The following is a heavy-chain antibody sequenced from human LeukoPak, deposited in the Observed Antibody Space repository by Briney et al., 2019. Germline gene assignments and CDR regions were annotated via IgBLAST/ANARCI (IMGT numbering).Heavy chain of an antibody. CDR1: GYTFTNYY. CDR2: INPSGGTT. CDR3: ARELVMVVAATGVGNWFDP. V-gene: IGHV1-46*01. D-gene: IGHD2-15*01. Sequence: ASVKVSCKASGYTFTNYYIHWMRRAPGQGLEWMGIINPSGGTTSYAQKFLGRVTMTRDTSTSTVYMELNSLKSEDTAVYYCARELVMVVAATGVGNWFDPWGQGTLVTVSS. J-gene: IGHJ5*02.